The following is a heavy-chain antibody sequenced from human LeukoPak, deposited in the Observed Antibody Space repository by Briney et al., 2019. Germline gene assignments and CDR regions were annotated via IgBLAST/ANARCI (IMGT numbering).Heavy chain of an antibody. D-gene: IGHD3-10*01. CDR1: GYTFTDYY. Sequence: GASVKVSCKASGYTFTDYYMHWVRQAPGQGLEWMGWINPNSGGTNYAEKFQGRVTMTRDSSISTAYMELSRLRSDDTAMYYCARELFDSGSYYIRRVYHYGMDVWGQGNTVTVS. V-gene: IGHV1-2*02. CDR3: ARELFDSGSYYIRRVYHYGMDV. J-gene: IGHJ6*02. CDR2: INPNSGGT.